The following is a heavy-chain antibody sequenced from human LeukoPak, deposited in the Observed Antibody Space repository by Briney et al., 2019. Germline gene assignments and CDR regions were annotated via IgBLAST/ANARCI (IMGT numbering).Heavy chain of an antibody. CDR3: ARSPYWYFDL. V-gene: IGHV4-39*07. J-gene: IGHJ2*01. Sequence: SETLSLTCTVSGGSISSSSYYWGWIRQPPGKGLEWIRSIYYSGSTYYNPSLKSRVTISVDTSKNQFSLKLSSVTAADTAVYYCARSPYWYFDLWGRGTLVTVSS. CDR2: IYYSGST. CDR1: GGSISSSSYY.